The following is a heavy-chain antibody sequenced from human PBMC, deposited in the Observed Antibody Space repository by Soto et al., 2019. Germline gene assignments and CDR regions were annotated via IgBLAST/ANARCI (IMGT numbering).Heavy chain of an antibody. CDR1: GFTFSSYA. D-gene: IGHD3-22*01. J-gene: IGHJ4*02. Sequence: GGSLRLSCAASGFTFSSYAMSWVRQAPGKGLEWVSAISGSGGSTYYADSVKGRFTISRDNSKNTLYLQMNSLRADDTAVYYCAKDHYYDSSGYYYVPSGFDYWGQGTLVTVSS. V-gene: IGHV3-23*01. CDR2: ISGSGGST. CDR3: AKDHYYDSSGYYYVPSGFDY.